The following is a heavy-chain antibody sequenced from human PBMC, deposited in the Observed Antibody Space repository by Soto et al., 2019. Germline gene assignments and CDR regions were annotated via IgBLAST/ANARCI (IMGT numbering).Heavy chain of an antibody. CDR1: GGTFSSHA. CDR3: ARGNYYDSSGYYNNWFDP. V-gene: IGHV1-69*13. CDR2: MIPIFGTA. D-gene: IGHD3-22*01. J-gene: IGHJ5*02. Sequence: QVQLVQSGAEVKKPGSSVEVSCKSSGGTFSSHAISWVRQAPGQGLEWMGGMIPIFGTANYAQKFQGRVTITADESTSTAYMELSSLRSEDTAVYYCARGNYYDSSGYYNNWFDPWGQGTLVTVSS.